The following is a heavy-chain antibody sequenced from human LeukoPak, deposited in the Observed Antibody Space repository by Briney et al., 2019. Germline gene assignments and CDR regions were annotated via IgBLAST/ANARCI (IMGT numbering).Heavy chain of an antibody. J-gene: IGHJ4*02. D-gene: IGHD2-2*01. Sequence: GGSLRLSCVVSGLTVSSTFMSWVRQAPGKGLEWVSAISGSGGSTYYADSVKGRFTISRDNSKNTLYLQMNSLRAEDTAVYYCAKEAHIVVVPAAPTNWGQGTLVTVSS. CDR2: ISGSGGST. CDR3: AKEAHIVVVPAAPTN. CDR1: GLTVSSTF. V-gene: IGHV3-23*01.